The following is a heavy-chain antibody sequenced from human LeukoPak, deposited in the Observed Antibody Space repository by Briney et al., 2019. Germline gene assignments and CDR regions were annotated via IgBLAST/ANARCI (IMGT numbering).Heavy chain of an antibody. Sequence: PGGSLRLSCAASGFTFSSYAMSWVRQAPGKGLEWVSAISGSGGSTYYADSVKGRFTISRDNAKNSLYLQMNSLRAEDTAVYYCARVEDSSGYYYYYYYMDVWAKGPRSPSP. CDR1: GFTFSSYA. CDR3: ARVEDSSGYYYYYYYMDV. V-gene: IGHV3-23*01. D-gene: IGHD3-22*01. CDR2: ISGSGGST. J-gene: IGHJ6*03.